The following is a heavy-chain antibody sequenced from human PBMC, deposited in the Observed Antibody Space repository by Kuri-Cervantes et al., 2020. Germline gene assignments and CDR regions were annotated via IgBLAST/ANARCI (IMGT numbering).Heavy chain of an antibody. CDR1: CIIISSYS. J-gene: IGHJ4*02. V-gene: IGHV3-21*03. D-gene: IGHD5-12*01. Sequence: SQMISWAACCIIISSYSMNWGRQARGKGLEWVSAISSSSSYIYYADSVKGRFTISRDNAKSSLYLQMNSLTAEDTAVYYCATDWLGSGYDAYYFDDWGQGTLVTVSS. CDR3: ATDWLGSGYDAYYFDD. CDR2: ISSSSSYI.